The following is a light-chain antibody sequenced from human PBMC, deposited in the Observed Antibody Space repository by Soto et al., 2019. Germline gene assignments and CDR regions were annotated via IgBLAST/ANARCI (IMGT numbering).Light chain of an antibody. Sequence: SALTQPASGLGSPGQALAISFTRASSYVGAYHYVSWYQQYPGKAPKLMIYDVSNRPSGVSDRFSGSKSGNTASLTISGLQAEDEADYYCSSYTTSENYVFVTGTKVTVL. V-gene: IGLV2-14*01. CDR3: SSYTTSENYV. J-gene: IGLJ1*01. CDR2: DVS. CDR1: SSYVGAYHY.